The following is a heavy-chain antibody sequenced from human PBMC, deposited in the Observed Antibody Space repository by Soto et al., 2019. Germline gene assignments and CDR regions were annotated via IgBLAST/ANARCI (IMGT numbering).Heavy chain of an antibody. J-gene: IGHJ4*02. CDR2: ISYGGNAQ. CDR3: AKKGASGSMVSLPEY. Sequence: QVQLVESGGGVVQPGGSLTLSCAVSGFTFSSYGMHWVRQAPGKGLEWVAIISYGGNAQFAADSVKGRFTASRDNSKSTLYLQMNSLRPEDTAVYYCAKKGASGSMVSLPEYWGQGTLVTVSS. CDR1: GFTFSSYG. D-gene: IGHD2-21*01. V-gene: IGHV3-30*18.